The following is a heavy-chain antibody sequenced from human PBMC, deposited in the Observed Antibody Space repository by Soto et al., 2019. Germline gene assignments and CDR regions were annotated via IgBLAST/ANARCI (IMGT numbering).Heavy chain of an antibody. J-gene: IGHJ6*04. V-gene: IGHV1-58*02. Sequence: MQLVQSGPEVKKPGTSVNVSCKASGFTLTNSAIQWVRQARGQRLEWIGWIVVGSVNTNYAQKCQERLTITRHMTTSTAYMEPSSLSSEATAVYYWAAWTGYYASHDHVAVWGKGTTVTVSS. CDR3: AAWTGYYASHDHVAV. CDR1: GFTLTNSA. CDR2: IVVGSVNT. D-gene: IGHD3-9*01.